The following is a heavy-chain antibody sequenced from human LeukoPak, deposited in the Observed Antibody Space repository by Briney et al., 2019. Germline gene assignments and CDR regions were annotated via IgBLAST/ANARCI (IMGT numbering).Heavy chain of an antibody. CDR1: GFTFSSYW. CDR3: ARDVWTGVAVSDY. D-gene: IGHD6-19*01. V-gene: IGHV3-7*01. J-gene: IGHJ4*02. Sequence: GGALRLSCVASGFTFSSYWMTGVRQAPGRGLEGVAHIKEDGSIQYYLDSVRGRFTISRDNAKTSVYLQLNSLRADDTAVYYCARDVWTGVAVSDYWGQGTLVTLSS. CDR2: IKEDGSIQ.